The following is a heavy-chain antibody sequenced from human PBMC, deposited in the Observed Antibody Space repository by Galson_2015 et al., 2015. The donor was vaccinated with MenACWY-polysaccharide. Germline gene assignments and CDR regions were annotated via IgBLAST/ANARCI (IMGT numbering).Heavy chain of an antibody. CDR1: GYTFTSFA. Sequence: SVKVSCKASGYTFTSFAMHWLRQSPGQRPEWMGWIHVGNGDTKVSQKFQGRLTIARDTSATTAYMDLTSLTSEDTATYYCARGHYSNAWFSGHFDAWGQGTLITVSS. D-gene: IGHD3-3*02. J-gene: IGHJ5*02. V-gene: IGHV1-3*01. CDR3: ARGHYSNAWFSGHFDA. CDR2: IHVGNGDT.